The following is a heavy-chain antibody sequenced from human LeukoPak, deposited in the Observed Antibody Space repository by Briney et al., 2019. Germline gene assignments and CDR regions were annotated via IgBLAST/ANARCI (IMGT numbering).Heavy chain of an antibody. J-gene: IGHJ4*02. CDR1: GFTFSSYA. D-gene: IGHD6-13*01. V-gene: IGHV3-23*01. CDR3: AKSSSWTYHYLDY. Sequence: PGRSLRLSCAASGFTFSSYAMSWVRQAPGKGLEWVSAIRGSGGSTYYADSVKGRFTISRDNSMNTLSLQMNSLRAEDTALYYCAKSSSWTYHYLDYWGQGALVTVSS. CDR2: IRGSGGST.